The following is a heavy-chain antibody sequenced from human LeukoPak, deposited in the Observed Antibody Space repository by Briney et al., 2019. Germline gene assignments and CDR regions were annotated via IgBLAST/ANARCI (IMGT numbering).Heavy chain of an antibody. V-gene: IGHV4-4*09. Sequence: PSETLSLTCTVSGGSISSYYWSWIRQPPGKGLEWIGCIYTRGSTNYNPSLKSRVTISVDTSKNQFSLKLSSVTAADTAVYYCSRLLRKYCSSTSCYTSPHYYYMDVWGKGTTVTVSS. CDR3: SRLLRKYCSSTSCYTSPHYYYMDV. J-gene: IGHJ6*03. CDR2: IYTRGST. CDR1: GGSISSYY. D-gene: IGHD2-2*02.